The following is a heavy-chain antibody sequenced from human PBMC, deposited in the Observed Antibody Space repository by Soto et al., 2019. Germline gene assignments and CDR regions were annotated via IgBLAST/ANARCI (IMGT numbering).Heavy chain of an antibody. Sequence: ASVKVSCKASGYTFTSYAISWVRQAPGQGLEWMGGISAYNGNTNYAQKLQGRVTMTTDTSTSTAYMELRSLRSDDTAVYYCATEKGARSSWYGMGYNCFDLWGQGTLVTVSS. CDR3: ATEKGARSSWYGMGYNCFDL. CDR1: GYTFTSYA. J-gene: IGHJ5*02. V-gene: IGHV1-18*04. D-gene: IGHD6-13*01. CDR2: ISAYNGNT.